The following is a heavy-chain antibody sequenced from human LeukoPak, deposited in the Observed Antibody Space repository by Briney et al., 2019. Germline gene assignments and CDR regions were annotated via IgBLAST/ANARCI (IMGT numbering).Heavy chain of an antibody. CDR1: GFTVSSSF. V-gene: IGHV3-66*01. Sequence: GGSLRLSCAASGFTVSSSFMSWVRQAPGKGLEWVSVIYSGGNTYYADSVKGRFTISRDNSKNTLYLQMNSLGAEDTAVYYCARERRYGMDVWGQGTTVTVSS. J-gene: IGHJ6*02. CDR3: ARERRYGMDV. CDR2: IYSGGNT. D-gene: IGHD6-25*01.